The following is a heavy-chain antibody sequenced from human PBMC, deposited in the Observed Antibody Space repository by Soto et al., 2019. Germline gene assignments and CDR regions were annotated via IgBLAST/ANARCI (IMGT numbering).Heavy chain of an antibody. CDR2: INAGSGNT. Sequence: ASVKVSCKASGYTFTSYAMHWVRQAPGQRLEWMGWINAGSGNTKYSQKFQGRVTITRDTSASTAYMELSSLRSEDTAVYYCARADGLYYFDYWGQGTLVTVSS. V-gene: IGHV1-3*01. CDR3: ARADGLYYFDY. D-gene: IGHD2-21*02. CDR1: GYTFTSYA. J-gene: IGHJ4*02.